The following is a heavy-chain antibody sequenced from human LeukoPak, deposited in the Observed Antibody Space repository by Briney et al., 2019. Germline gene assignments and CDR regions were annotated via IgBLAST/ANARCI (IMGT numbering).Heavy chain of an antibody. D-gene: IGHD6-19*01. CDR1: GGTFSRHS. J-gene: IGHJ4*02. CDR3: ARDSAVAGYDY. Sequence: ASVKVSCKASGGTFSRHSISWVRQAPGQGLEWMGWISAYNGNTNYAQKLQGRVTMTTDTSTSTAYMELRSLRSDDTAVYYCARDSAVAGYDYWGQGTLVTVSS. CDR2: ISAYNGNT. V-gene: IGHV1-18*01.